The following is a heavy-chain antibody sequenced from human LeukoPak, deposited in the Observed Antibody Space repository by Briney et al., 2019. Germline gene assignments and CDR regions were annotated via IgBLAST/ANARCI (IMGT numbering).Heavy chain of an antibody. Sequence: GRSLRLSCAASGFTFITYGMHWVRQAPGKGLEWVALIWYDGSYKYYADSVKGRFTISRDNSKNTLYLQMNSLRAEDTAVYYCAREYYDSSDYPRQHYFDYWGQGTLVTVSS. D-gene: IGHD3-22*01. CDR1: GFTFITYG. J-gene: IGHJ4*02. CDR3: AREYYDSSDYPRQHYFDY. V-gene: IGHV3-33*01. CDR2: IWYDGSYK.